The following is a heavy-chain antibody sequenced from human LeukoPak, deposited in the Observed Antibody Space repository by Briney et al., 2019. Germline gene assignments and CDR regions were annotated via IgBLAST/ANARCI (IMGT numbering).Heavy chain of an antibody. CDR3: AGVNYYDSSGYYHY. CDR1: GFTFSSYA. V-gene: IGHV3-21*01. D-gene: IGHD3-22*01. CDR2: ISSSSSYI. Sequence: GGSLRLSCAASGFTFSSYAMNWVRQAPGKGLEWVSSISSSSSYIYYADSVKGRFTISRDNAKNSLYLQMNSLRAEDTAVYYCAGVNYYDSSGYYHYWGQGTLVTVSS. J-gene: IGHJ4*02.